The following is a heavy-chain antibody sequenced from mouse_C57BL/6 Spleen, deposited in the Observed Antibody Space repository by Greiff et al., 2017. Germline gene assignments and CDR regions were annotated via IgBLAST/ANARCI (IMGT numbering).Heavy chain of an antibody. J-gene: IGHJ2*01. CDR3: TKGTTAGDFDY. D-gene: IGHD1-2*01. CDR1: GFTFSDAW. V-gene: IGHV6-6*01. CDR2: IRNKANNHAT. Sequence: EVQLQESGGGLVQPGGSMKLSCAASGFTFSDAWMDWVRQSPEKGLEWVAEIRNKANNHATYYAESVKGRFTISRDDSKSSVYLQMNSLRAEDTGIYYCTKGTTAGDFDYWGQGTTLTVSS.